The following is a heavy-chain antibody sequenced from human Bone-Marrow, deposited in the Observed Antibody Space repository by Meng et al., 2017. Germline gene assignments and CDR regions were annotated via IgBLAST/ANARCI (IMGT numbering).Heavy chain of an antibody. V-gene: IGHV4-59*01. Sequence: SQTLSLTCVVSGGSFSDYYWSWIRQPPGKGLEWIGYIYYSGSTNYNPSLKSRVTISVDTSKNQFSLKLSSVTAADTAVYYCARGHSYYYYGMDVWGQGTTVTVSS. CDR1: GGSFSDYY. CDR2: IYYSGST. CDR3: ARGHSYYYYGMDV. J-gene: IGHJ6*02.